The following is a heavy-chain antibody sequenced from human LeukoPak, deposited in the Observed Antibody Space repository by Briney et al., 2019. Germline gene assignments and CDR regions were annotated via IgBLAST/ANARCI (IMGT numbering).Heavy chain of an antibody. CDR3: ARDSGYYYIDY. J-gene: IGHJ4*02. V-gene: IGHV3-72*01. CDR1: GLSFSDHY. D-gene: IGHD6-13*01. Sequence: GGSLRLSCAASGLSFSDHYMDWVRQAPGKGLERVGRIRNKVSSYTTEYAASVKGRFTISRDDSKNSLYLQMNSLKTEDTAVYYCARDSGYYYIDYWGQGTLVTVSS. CDR2: IRNKVSSYTT.